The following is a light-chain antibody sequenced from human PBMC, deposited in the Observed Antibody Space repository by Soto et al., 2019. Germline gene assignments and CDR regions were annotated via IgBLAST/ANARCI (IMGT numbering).Light chain of an antibody. CDR2: AAS. CDR3: QQSYSTPST. CDR1: QSISSY. Sequence: DIQMTQSPSSLSASVGDRVTITCRASQSISSYLNWYQQKPGKAPKLLIYAASSLQSGVPSRFSGSGSGTDFTLTISSLRPEDFATYYCQQSYSTPSTFGQGTKV. V-gene: IGKV1-39*01. J-gene: IGKJ1*01.